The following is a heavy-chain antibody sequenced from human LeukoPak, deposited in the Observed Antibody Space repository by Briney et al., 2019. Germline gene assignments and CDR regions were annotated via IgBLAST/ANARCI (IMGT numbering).Heavy chain of an antibody. Sequence: GGSLRLSCAASGFTFSSYNMNWVRQAPGKGLEWVSSISSSSSYIYYADSVKGRFTISRGNAKNSLYLQMNSLRAEDTAVYYCASSVYYDSSGYYQRFDYWGQGTLVTVSS. CDR2: ISSSSSYI. J-gene: IGHJ4*02. V-gene: IGHV3-21*01. CDR3: ASSVYYDSSGYYQRFDY. D-gene: IGHD3-22*01. CDR1: GFTFSSYN.